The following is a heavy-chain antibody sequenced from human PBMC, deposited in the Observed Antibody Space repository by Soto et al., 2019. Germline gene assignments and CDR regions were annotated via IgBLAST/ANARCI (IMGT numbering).Heavy chain of an antibody. J-gene: IGHJ4*02. D-gene: IGHD3-16*01. CDR2: IYSGGST. V-gene: IGHV3-66*01. CDR1: GFTVTSNY. Sequence: EVQLVESGGGLVQPGGSLRLSGAASGFTVTSNYLSWVRQAPRKGLEWVSVIYSGGSTYYADSVKGRFTISRDNSKNTLYLHMNSLRAEDTAVYYCARDVGELGYVYWGQGTLVTVSS. CDR3: ARDVGELGYVY.